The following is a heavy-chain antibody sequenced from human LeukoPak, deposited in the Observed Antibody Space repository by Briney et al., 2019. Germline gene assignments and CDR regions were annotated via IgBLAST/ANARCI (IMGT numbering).Heavy chain of an antibody. J-gene: IGHJ5*02. CDR3: ARGYSYGYNVDP. CDR2: INHSGST. V-gene: IGHV4-34*01. CDR1: GGSFSGYY. D-gene: IGHD5-18*01. Sequence: SGTLSLTCAVCGGSFSGYYWSWIRQPPGKGLEWIGEINHSGSTNYNPSLKSRVTISVDTSKNQFSLKLSSVTAADTAVYYCARGYSYGYNVDPWGQGTLVTVSS.